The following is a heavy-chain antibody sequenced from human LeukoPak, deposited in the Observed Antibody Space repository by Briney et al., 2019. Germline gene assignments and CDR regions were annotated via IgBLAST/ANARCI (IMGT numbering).Heavy chain of an antibody. CDR1: GGSISSYY. CDR3: ARGGNYYDSSGYYPFDY. CDR2: IYYSGST. D-gene: IGHD3-22*01. V-gene: IGHV4-59*01. J-gene: IGHJ4*02. Sequence: PSETLSLTCTVSGGSISSYYWSWIRQPPGKGLEWIGYIYYSGSTNYNPSLKSRVTISVDTSKNQFSLKLSSVTAADTAVYYCARGGNYYDSSGYYPFDYWGQGTLFTVSS.